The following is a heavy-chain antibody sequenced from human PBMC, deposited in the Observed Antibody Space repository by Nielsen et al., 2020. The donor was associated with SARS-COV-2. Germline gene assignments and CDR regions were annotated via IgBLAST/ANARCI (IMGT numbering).Heavy chain of an antibody. V-gene: IGHV4-38-2*02. CDR1: GYSISSGYY. CDR3: ARGNEGSYYDFWSGYYTGSTGFDY. CDR2: IYHSGST. D-gene: IGHD3-3*01. J-gene: IGHJ4*02. Sequence: SETLSLTCTVSGYSISSGYYWGWIRQPPGKGLEWIGSIYHSGSTYYNPSLKSRVTISVDTSKNQFSLKLSSVTAADTAVYYCARGNEGSYYDFWSGYYTGSTGFDYWGQGTLVTVSS.